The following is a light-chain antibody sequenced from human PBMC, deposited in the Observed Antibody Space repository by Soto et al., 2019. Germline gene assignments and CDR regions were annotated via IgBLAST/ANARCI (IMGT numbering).Light chain of an antibody. V-gene: IGKV3-15*01. Sequence: ILMTQSPATVSVSPWEIATLSCRASQNIYYNVAWYQQRPGQAPRLLIYRASTRAPGVPARFSGSGSGTEFTLTISSLQPEDVAVYYCQQYYDWPQTFGQGTKVDIK. CDR1: QNIYYN. J-gene: IGKJ1*01. CDR3: QQYYDWPQT. CDR2: RAS.